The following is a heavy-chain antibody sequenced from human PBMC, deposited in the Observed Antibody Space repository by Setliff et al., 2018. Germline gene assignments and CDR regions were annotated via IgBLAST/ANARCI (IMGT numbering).Heavy chain of an antibody. D-gene: IGHD3-16*01. CDR2: IYYTGST. CDR3: ARDGGAVSYYYGMDV. Sequence: SETLSLTCTVSGGSISSSSHYWGWIRQPPGKGLEWIGSIYYTGSTYYNPSLKSRVTMSVDTSKRQFSLILRSVTAADTAVYYCARDGGAVSYYYGMDVWGQGTTVTVSS. CDR1: GGSISSSSHY. J-gene: IGHJ6*02. V-gene: IGHV4-39*07.